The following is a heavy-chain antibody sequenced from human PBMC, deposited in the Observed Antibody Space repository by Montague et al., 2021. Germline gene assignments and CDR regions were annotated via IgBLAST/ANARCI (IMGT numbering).Heavy chain of an antibody. D-gene: IGHD3-10*01. Sequence: SLRLSCAASEFRFDDYTMHWVRQVPGKGLEWVSGISWNSNTIDYVDSVKGRFTISRDHAKNSLYLEMNSLRAEDTALYFCAKEKGIALVRGLDYWGQGTQVTVSS. J-gene: IGHJ4*02. CDR3: AKEKGIALVRGLDY. CDR1: EFRFDDYT. CDR2: ISWNSNTI. V-gene: IGHV3-9*01.